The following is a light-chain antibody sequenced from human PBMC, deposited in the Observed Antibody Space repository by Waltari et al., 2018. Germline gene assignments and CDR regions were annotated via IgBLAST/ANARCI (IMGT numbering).Light chain of an antibody. CDR2: RAS. Sequence: TCRASQDIRNWLAWYQQKPGKAPKLLISRASTLHSGAPSRFSGSGSGTDFTLTISDMQPEDSATYYCQQLVNYPLTFGGGTKVEIK. CDR1: QDIRNW. V-gene: IGKV1-12*01. J-gene: IGKJ4*01. CDR3: QQLVNYPLT.